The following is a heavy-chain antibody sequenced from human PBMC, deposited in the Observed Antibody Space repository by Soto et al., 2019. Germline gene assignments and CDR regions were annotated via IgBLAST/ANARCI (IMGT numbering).Heavy chain of an antibody. CDR3: AKRTVGWYFEL. J-gene: IGHJ2*01. V-gene: IGHV3-23*01. D-gene: IGHD4-17*01. CDR2: ISGSGGST. Sequence: EVQLLESGGGLVQPGGSLRLSCAASGFTFSSYAMSWVRQAPGKGLEWVSAISGSGGSTYYADSVKGRFTISRDNSKNRLYLQMNSLRAEDAAVYYCAKRTVGWYFELWGRGTLVTVSS. CDR1: GFTFSSYA.